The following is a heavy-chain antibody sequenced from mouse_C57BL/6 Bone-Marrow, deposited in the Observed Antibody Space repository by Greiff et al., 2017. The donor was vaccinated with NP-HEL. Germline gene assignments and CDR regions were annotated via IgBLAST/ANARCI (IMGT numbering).Heavy chain of an antibody. CDR1: GYTFTSYG. CDR3: ARWGNYPYYVDY. CDR2: IYPRSGNT. V-gene: IGHV1-81*01. Sequence: QVQLQQSGAELARPGASVKLSCKASGYTFTSYGISWVKQRTGQGLEWIGEIYPRSGNTYYNEKFKGKATLTADKSSSTAYMVLRSLTSEDSAVYFCARWGNYPYYVDYWGQGTTLTVSS. D-gene: IGHD2-1*01. J-gene: IGHJ2*01.